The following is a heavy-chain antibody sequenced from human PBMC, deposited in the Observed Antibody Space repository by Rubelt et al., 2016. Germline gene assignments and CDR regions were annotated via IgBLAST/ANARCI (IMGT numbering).Heavy chain of an antibody. CDR1: YA. V-gene: IGHV3-23*01. Sequence: YAMSWVRQAPGKGLEWVSAISGSGGSTYYADSVKGRFTISRDNSKNTLYLQMSSLRAEDTAVYYCVKAERQYYYDSSGYYDYFDYWGQGTLVTVSS. CDR3: VKAERQYYYDSSGYYDYFDY. D-gene: IGHD3-22*01. CDR2: ISGSGGST. J-gene: IGHJ4*02.